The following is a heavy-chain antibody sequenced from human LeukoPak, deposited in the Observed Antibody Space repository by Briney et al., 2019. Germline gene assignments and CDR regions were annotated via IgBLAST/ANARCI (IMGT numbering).Heavy chain of an antibody. D-gene: IGHD2-2*01. Sequence: PSETLSLTCTVSGGSISCSSYYWGWIRQPPGKGLEWIGSIYYSGSTYYNPSPKSRVTISVDTSKNQFSLKLSSVTAADTAVYYCARHFLSSVVVVPAALTYYFDYWGQGTLVTVSS. CDR1: GGSISCSSYY. V-gene: IGHV4-39*01. CDR3: ARHFLSSVVVVPAALTYYFDY. J-gene: IGHJ4*02. CDR2: IYYSGST.